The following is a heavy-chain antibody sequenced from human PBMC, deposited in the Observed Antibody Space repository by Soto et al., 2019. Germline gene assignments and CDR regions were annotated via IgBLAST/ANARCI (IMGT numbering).Heavy chain of an antibody. J-gene: IGHJ5*02. CDR3: ARLVIAAAVFRGFDP. CDR2: IYPGDSDT. CDR1: VYSFTSYW. Sequence: GVSLKISCQGSVYSFTSYWIGWVRQMPWKGLEWMGIIYPGDSDTRYSPSFQGQVTISADKSISTAYLQWSSLKASDTAMYYCARLVIAAAVFRGFDPLCQETVLTISS. D-gene: IGHD6-13*01. V-gene: IGHV5-51*01.